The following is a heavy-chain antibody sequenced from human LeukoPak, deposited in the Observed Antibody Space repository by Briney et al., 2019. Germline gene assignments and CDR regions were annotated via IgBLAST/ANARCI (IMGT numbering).Heavy chain of an antibody. J-gene: IGHJ3*02. Sequence: GGSLRLSCAASGFTFSSYAMSWVRQAPGKGLEWVAVISYDGSNKYYADSVKGRFTISRDNSKNTLYLQMNSLRAEDTAVYYCAKDTVGYAFGSILGGAFDIWGQGTMVTVSS. CDR3: AKDTVGYAFGSILGGAFDI. V-gene: IGHV3-30*18. CDR2: ISYDGSNK. CDR1: GFTFSSYA. D-gene: IGHD1-26*01.